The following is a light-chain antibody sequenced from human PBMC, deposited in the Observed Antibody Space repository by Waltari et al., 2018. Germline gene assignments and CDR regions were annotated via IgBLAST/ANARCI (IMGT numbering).Light chain of an antibody. CDR1: KSVNNY. CDR2: DAS. V-gene: IGKV3-11*01. Sequence: PPPCRASKSVNNYLAWYQQKPGQAPRLLMYDASNRATGIPARFSGSGSGTDFTLTITSLEPEDFAVYYCQQRSTWYTFGQGTKLEIK. J-gene: IGKJ2*01. CDR3: QQRSTWYT.